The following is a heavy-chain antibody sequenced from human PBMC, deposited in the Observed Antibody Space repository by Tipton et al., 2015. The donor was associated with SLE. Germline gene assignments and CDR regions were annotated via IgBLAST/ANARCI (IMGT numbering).Heavy chain of an antibody. Sequence: TLSLTCTVSGGSISSSSYFWGWLRQPPGKGLEWIGSIYYSGSTYYNPSLKSRVTISVDTSKNQFSLKLSSVTAADAAVYYCARHEENYYYYFMAVWGKGTTVTVSS. CDR3: ARHEENYYYYFMAV. J-gene: IGHJ6*03. V-gene: IGHV4-39*01. CDR1: GGSISSSSYF. CDR2: IYYSGST.